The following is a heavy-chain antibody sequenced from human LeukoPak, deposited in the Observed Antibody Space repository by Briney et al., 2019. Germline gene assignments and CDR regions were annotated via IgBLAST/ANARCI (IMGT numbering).Heavy chain of an antibody. CDR3: ARDPIVVVVAATAPEYYMDV. CDR1: GFTLSSHW. J-gene: IGHJ6*03. V-gene: IGHV3-7*01. CDR2: IKQDGSKT. Sequence: PGGSLRPSCAAPGFTLSSHWMSWVRQAPGKGLEWVANIKQDGSKTYYVGSLKGRFTISRDSAKNSLYLQMNSLRAEDTAVYSWARDPIVVVVAATAPEYYMDVWGKGTTVTVSS. D-gene: IGHD2-15*01.